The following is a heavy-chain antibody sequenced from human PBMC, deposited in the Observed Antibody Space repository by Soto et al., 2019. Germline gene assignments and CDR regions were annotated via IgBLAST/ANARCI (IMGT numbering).Heavy chain of an antibody. Sequence: KPSETLSLTCTVSSDSISSYYWSWIRQPPGKRLEWIGYISYSGSTDYNPSLKSRVTISGGTSKNQFSLKVSSVTAADTAVYYCARGTSWQLPFDYWGQGTLVTVSS. CDR2: ISYSGST. V-gene: IGHV4-59*01. D-gene: IGHD6-13*01. J-gene: IGHJ4*02. CDR1: SDSISSYY. CDR3: ARGTSWQLPFDY.